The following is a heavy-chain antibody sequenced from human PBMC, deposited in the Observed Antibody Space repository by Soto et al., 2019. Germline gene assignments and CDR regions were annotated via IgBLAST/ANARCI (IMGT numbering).Heavy chain of an antibody. CDR1: GGSISSGDYY. J-gene: IGHJ6*02. CDR2: IYYSGST. Sequence: SETLSLTCTVSGGSISSGDYYWSWIRQPPGKGLEWIGYIYYSGSTYYNPSLKSRVTISVDTSKNQFSLKLSSVTAADTAVYYCARDPGYDSSYGPYYYYGMDVWGQGTTVTVSS. V-gene: IGHV4-30-4*01. CDR3: ARDPGYDSSYGPYYYYGMDV. D-gene: IGHD3-22*01.